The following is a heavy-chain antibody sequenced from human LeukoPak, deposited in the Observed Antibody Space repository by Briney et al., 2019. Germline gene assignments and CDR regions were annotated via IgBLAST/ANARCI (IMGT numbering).Heavy chain of an antibody. CDR1: GLIFSSYD. CDR2: IGTALNT. D-gene: IGHD5-24*01. J-gene: IGHJ3*02. V-gene: IGHV3-13*01. Sequence: PGGSLILSCVASGLIFSSYDFPWIRQARGEVLGRESGIGTALNTFYAGSVKGRFTISRENAKNSLYLQMNGLRAGDTAVYYCARGSSDGFKYAFDIWGQGTRVTVSS. CDR3: ARGSSDGFKYAFDI.